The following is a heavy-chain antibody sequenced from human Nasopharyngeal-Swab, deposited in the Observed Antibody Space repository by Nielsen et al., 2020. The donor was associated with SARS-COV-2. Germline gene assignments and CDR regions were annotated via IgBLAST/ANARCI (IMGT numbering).Heavy chain of an antibody. CDR2: MTPDGSQK. D-gene: IGHD3-10*01. CDR1: GFSVTNFG. J-gene: IGHJ4*02. V-gene: IGHV3-30*18. CDR3: AKGGDFDS. Sequence: GGSLRPSCVASGFSVTNFGIQWVRQTPGKGLEWLALMTPDGSQKFYADSIGGRFTMSRDNSKNSLYLQLNSLRPDDSAVYYCAKGGDFDSWGRGTLVTVSS.